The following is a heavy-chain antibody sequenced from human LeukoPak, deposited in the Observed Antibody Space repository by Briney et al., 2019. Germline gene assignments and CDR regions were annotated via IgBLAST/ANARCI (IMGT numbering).Heavy chain of an antibody. Sequence: ASVEVSCKASGYTFTGYYMHWVRQAPGQGLEWMGWINPNSGGTNYAQKFQGRVTMTRDTSISTAYMELSRLRSNDTAVYYCARDRWIQLRYYFDYWGQGTLVTVSS. J-gene: IGHJ4*02. CDR2: INPNSGGT. CDR1: GYTFTGYY. V-gene: IGHV1-2*02. D-gene: IGHD5-18*01. CDR3: ARDRWIQLRYYFDY.